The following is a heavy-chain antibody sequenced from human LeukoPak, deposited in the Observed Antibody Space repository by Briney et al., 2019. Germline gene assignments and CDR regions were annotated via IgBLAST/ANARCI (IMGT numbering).Heavy chain of an antibody. CDR3: ATQPGSDY. D-gene: IGHD3-10*01. V-gene: IGHV3-74*01. J-gene: IGHJ4*02. Sequence: PGGSLRLSCAASGFTFSTYWMHWVRQAPGKGLVWVSRTNSDGSSTNYADSVKGRFTISRDNAENTLYLQMNSLRAEDTAVYYCATQPGSDYWGQGTLVTVSS. CDR2: TNSDGSST. CDR1: GFTFSTYW.